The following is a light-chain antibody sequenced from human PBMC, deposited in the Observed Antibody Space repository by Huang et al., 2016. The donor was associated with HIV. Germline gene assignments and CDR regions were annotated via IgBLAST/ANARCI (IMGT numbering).Light chain of an antibody. V-gene: IGKV3-20*01. CDR1: QSVSPY. CDR2: GSS. CDR3: QQYGNSPPYT. Sequence: EIVLTQSPGTLSLSPGERATLSCRASQSVSPYLAWYHQKPGQAPRRLIYGSSSRATGIPDRFSGSGSGTDFTLTITRLEPEDFAVYYCQQYGNSPPYTFGQGTKLEIK. J-gene: IGKJ2*01.